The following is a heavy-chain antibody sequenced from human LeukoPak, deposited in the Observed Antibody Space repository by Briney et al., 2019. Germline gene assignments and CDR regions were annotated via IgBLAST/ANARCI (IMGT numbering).Heavy chain of an antibody. Sequence: PGGSLRLSCAASGFTFSSYSMNWVRQAPGKGLEWVSSISSSSSYIYYADSVKGRFTISRDNAKNSLYLRMNSLRAEDTAVYYCARGNYGPNPGAFDYWGQGTLVTVSS. CDR1: GFTFSSYS. CDR2: ISSSSSYI. V-gene: IGHV3-21*01. CDR3: ARGNYGPNPGAFDY. D-gene: IGHD4-17*01. J-gene: IGHJ4*02.